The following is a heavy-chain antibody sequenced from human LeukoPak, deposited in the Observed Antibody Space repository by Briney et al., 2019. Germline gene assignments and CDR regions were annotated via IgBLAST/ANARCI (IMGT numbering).Heavy chain of an antibody. J-gene: IGHJ6*03. CDR3: ARVVVPAVIGDYYYYMDV. D-gene: IGHD2-2*01. V-gene: IGHV1-8*01. CDR1: GYTFTSYD. CDR2: MNPNSGNT. Sequence: ASVKVSCKASGYTFTSYDINWVRQATGQGLEWMGWMNPNSGNTGYAQKFQGRVTMTRNTSISTAYMELSSLRSEDTAVYYCARVVVPAVIGDYYYYMDVWGKGTTVTVSS.